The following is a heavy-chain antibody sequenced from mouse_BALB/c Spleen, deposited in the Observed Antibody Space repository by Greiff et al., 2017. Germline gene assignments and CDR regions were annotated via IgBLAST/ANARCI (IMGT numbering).Heavy chain of an antibody. D-gene: IGHD2-14*01. CDR2: ISSGGST. CDR1: GFTFSSYA. Sequence: EVKLQESGGGLVKPGGSLKLSCAASGFTFSSYAMSWVRQTPEKRLEWVASISSGGSTYYSDSVKGRFTISRDNARNILYLQMSSLRSEDTAMYYCARGGTDYYAMDYWGQGTSVTVSS. CDR3: ARGGTDYYAMDY. V-gene: IGHV5-6-5*01. J-gene: IGHJ4*01.